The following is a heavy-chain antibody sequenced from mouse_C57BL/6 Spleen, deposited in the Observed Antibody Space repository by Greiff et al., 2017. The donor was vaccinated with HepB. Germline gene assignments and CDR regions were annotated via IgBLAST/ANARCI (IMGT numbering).Heavy chain of an antibody. D-gene: IGHD2-14*01. Sequence: VKLMESGAELVRPGASVTLSCKASGYTFTDYEMHWVKQTPVHGLEWIGAIDPETGGTAYNQKFKGKAILTADKSSSTAYMELRSLTSEDSAVYYCTGVPYAMDYWGQGTSVTVSS. V-gene: IGHV1-15*01. CDR3: TGVPYAMDY. CDR2: IDPETGGT. CDR1: GYTFTDYE. J-gene: IGHJ4*01.